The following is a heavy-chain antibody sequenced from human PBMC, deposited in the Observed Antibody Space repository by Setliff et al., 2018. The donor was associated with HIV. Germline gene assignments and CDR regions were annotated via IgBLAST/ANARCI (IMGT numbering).Heavy chain of an antibody. J-gene: IGHJ5*02. CDR1: GGTFSSYA. CDR2: IIPILGIA. V-gene: IGHV1-69*10. D-gene: IGHD3-9*01. Sequence: GASVKVSCKASGGTFSSYAISWVRQAPGQGLEWMGGIIPILGIANYAQKFQGRVTITADKSTSTAYMELSSLRSEDTAVYYCARDNGRYFDRGWFDPWGQGALVTVSS. CDR3: ARDNGRYFDRGWFDP.